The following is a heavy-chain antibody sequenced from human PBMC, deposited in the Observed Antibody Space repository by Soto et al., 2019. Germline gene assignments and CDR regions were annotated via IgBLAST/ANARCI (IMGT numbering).Heavy chain of an antibody. J-gene: IGHJ4*02. CDR1: GFTVSSNA. Sequence: EVQLVESGGGLVQPGGSLRLSCAASGFTVSSNAMSWVRQAPGKGLEWVSVIHSGGSTYYADSVKGRFTISRDNSKNTLFFQVNGLRAEDTALYYCARGVAPGTSAPDYWGQGTLVIVSS. D-gene: IGHD6-13*01. CDR3: ARGVAPGTSAPDY. V-gene: IGHV3-66*01. CDR2: IHSGGST.